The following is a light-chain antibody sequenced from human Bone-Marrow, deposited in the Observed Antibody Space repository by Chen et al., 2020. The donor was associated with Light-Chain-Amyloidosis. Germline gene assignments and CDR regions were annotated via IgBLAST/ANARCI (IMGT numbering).Light chain of an antibody. CDR2: DNN. J-gene: IGLJ3*02. V-gene: IGLV1-51*01. Sequence: QSVLTQPPSVSAAPVQKVTISCPGSSPNIGKNYVSWYQQLPARAPKLLIYDNNTRPAGLPDRCSCSTSGTSATLGITGLQTGGGADDYCGTWDDSLSSGVVGGGTKLTVL. CDR1: SPNIGKNY. CDR3: GTWDDSLSSGV.